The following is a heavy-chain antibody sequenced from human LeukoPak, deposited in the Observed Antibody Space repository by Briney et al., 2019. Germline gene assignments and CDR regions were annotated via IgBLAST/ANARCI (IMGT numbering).Heavy chain of an antibody. J-gene: IGHJ3*02. CDR1: GFTFDDYA. D-gene: IGHD1-14*01. CDR3: AKDSRRDITDAFDI. V-gene: IGHV3-9*01. Sequence: GRSLRLSCAASGFTFDDYAMHWVRQAPGKGLEWVSGISWNSGSIGYADSVKGRFTISRDNAKNSLYLQMSSLRAEDTALYYCAKDSRRDITDAFDIWGQGTMVTVSS. CDR2: ISWNSGSI.